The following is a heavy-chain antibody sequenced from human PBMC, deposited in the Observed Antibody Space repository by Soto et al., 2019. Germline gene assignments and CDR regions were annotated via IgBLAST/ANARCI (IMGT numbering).Heavy chain of an antibody. CDR2: IIPLFGTA. Sequence: QVQLVQSGADVKKPGSSVKVSCKASGGTFNIYSISWVRQAPGQGLEWMGGIIPLFGTAYYAQEFQGRFTIPADESTSTAYMGLSSLRSVDTAVYFCARGASTHYYDSSGYYKGPLDYWGQGTLVTVSS. V-gene: IGHV1-69*01. CDR1: GGTFNIYS. CDR3: ARGASTHYYDSSGYYKGPLDY. J-gene: IGHJ4*02. D-gene: IGHD3-22*01.